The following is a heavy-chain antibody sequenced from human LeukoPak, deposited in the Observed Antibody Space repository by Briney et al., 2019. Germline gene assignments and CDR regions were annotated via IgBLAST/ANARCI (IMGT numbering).Heavy chain of an antibody. CDR2: TSSSDDGT. D-gene: IGHD2-21*01. J-gene: IGHJ4*02. Sequence: PGGSLRLSCAASGFTISSYAMSWVRQAPGKGLEWVSATSSSDDGTYHADSVRGRFTIYRDNFRNTLYLQMNRLRVEDAALYYCARAPVTSCRGAFCYPFDLWGQGVLVTVSS. CDR3: ARAPVTSCRGAFCYPFDL. CDR1: GFTISSYA. V-gene: IGHV3-23*01.